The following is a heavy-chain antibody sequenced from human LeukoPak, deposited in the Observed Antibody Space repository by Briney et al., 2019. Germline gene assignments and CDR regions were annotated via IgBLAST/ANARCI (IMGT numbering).Heavy chain of an antibody. D-gene: IGHD3-16*01. CDR2: ISSSSSYI. CDR3: ARWGGRSASSRSFSAFDI. Sequence: PGGSLRLSCAASGFTFSSYSMNWVRQAPGKGLEWVSSISSSSSYIYYADSVKGRFTISRDNAKNSLYLQMNSLRAEDTAVYYCARWGGRSASSRSFSAFDIWGQGTMVTDSS. V-gene: IGHV3-21*01. J-gene: IGHJ3*02. CDR1: GFTFSSYS.